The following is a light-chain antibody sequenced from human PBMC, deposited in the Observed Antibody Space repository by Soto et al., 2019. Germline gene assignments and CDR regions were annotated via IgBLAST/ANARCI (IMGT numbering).Light chain of an antibody. CDR1: QSVSSY. CDR2: GAS. Sequence: EVVLTQSPGTLSLSPGERATLSCRASQSVSSYLAWYQQKPGQAPRLLIYGASRATGIPDRFSASGSGTDFTLTISRLEPEDFAMYYCHQYNFTPWTFGQGTKVEIK. V-gene: IGKV3-20*01. J-gene: IGKJ1*01. CDR3: HQYNFTPWT.